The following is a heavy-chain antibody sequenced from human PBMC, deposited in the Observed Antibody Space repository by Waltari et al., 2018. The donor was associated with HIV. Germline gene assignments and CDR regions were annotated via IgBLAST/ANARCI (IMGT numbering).Heavy chain of an antibody. CDR2: TNPNSGNT. CDR3: ARAVQVCSGGSCYSRDFFDY. J-gene: IGHJ4*02. D-gene: IGHD2-15*01. CDR1: GYTFTSYD. Sequence: QVQLVQSGAEVKKPGASVKVSCKASGYTFTSYDINWVRQATGQGLEWMGWTNPNSGNTGDAQNFQGRVTMTRNTSISTAYMELSSLRSEDTAVYYCARAVQVCSGGSCYSRDFFDYWGQGTLVTVSS. V-gene: IGHV1-8*01.